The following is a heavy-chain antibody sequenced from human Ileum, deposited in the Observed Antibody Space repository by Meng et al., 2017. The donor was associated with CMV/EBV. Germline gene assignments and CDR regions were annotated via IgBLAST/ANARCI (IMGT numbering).Heavy chain of an antibody. CDR1: GGSLSSGDYY. D-gene: IGHD1-7*01. V-gene: IGHV4-30-4*08. J-gene: IGHJ4*02. CDR3: ARQEELWGYFDY. Sequence: HVQPPDVRPRLVHPSQPLSLTCTVPGGSLSSGDYYWNWVRQPPGKGLAWIGYIYYSGSTYFNPSLKSRVTISVDTSKNQFSLKLNSVTAAETAVYYCARQEELWGYFDYWGQGTLVTVSS. CDR2: IYYSGST.